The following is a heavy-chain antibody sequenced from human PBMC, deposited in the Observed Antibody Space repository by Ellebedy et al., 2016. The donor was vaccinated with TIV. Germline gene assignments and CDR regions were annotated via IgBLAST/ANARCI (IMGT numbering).Heavy chain of an antibody. CDR2: ISSSGATV. J-gene: IGHJ5*02. CDR3: ARDTRFIDHQHNWFDP. Sequence: GGSLRLSCAASGFIFSDFQMSWIRQAPGKGLECISYISSSGATVYYTGSVKGRFTISRDNARKSLYLQLNSLRAEDTAVYYCARDTRFIDHQHNWFDPWGQGTLVTVSS. D-gene: IGHD3-9*01. CDR1: GFIFSDFQ. V-gene: IGHV3-11*01.